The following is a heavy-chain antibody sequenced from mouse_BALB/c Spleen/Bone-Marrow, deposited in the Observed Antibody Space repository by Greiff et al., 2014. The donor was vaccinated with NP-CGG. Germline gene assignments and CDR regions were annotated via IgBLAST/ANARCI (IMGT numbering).Heavy chain of an antibody. J-gene: IGHJ3*01. CDR2: IYPGDGDT. V-gene: IGHV1-87*01. Sequence: QVQLQQSGAVLARPGASVKLSCKASGYTFTNYWLQWVKQRPGQGLEWIGAIYPGDGDTRYTQKFKGKATLTADKSSSTAYMQLSSLASEDSAVYYCARGGITTAPFAYWGQGTLVTVSA. D-gene: IGHD1-2*01. CDR3: ARGGITTAPFAY. CDR1: GYTFTNYW.